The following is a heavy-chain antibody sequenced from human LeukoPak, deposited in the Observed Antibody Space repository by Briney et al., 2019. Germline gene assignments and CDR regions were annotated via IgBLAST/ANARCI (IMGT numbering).Heavy chain of an antibody. V-gene: IGHV4-59*01. J-gene: IGHJ6*02. D-gene: IGHD3-10*01. CDR3: ARDWGVHGDNKVNPYYYYYGMDV. CDR2: IYYSGST. Sequence: SETLSLTCTVSGGSISSYYWSWIRQPPGKGLEWIGYIYYSGSTNYNPSLKSRVTISVDTSKNQFSLKLSSVTAADTAVYYCARDWGVHGDNKVNPYYYYYGMDVWGQGTTVTVSS. CDR1: GGSISSYY.